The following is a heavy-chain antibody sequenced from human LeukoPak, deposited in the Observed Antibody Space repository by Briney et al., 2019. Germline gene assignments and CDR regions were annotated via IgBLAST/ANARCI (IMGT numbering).Heavy chain of an antibody. Sequence: GASVKVSCKASGYTFTSYGISWVRQAPGQGLEWMGWISAYNGNTNYAQKLQGRVTMTTDTSTSTAYMELRSLRSDDTAVYYCARIYCSSTSCYRSHYYYMDVWGKGTTVTVSS. CDR3: ARIYCSSTSCYRSHYYYMDV. CDR1: GYTFTSYG. D-gene: IGHD2-2*02. V-gene: IGHV1-18*01. CDR2: ISAYNGNT. J-gene: IGHJ6*03.